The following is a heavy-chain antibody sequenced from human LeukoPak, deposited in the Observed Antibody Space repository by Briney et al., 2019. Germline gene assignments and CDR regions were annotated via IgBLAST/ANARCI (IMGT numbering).Heavy chain of an antibody. D-gene: IGHD6-13*01. CDR1: GFTFSSYS. Sequence: PGGSLRLSCAASGFTFSSYSMNWVRQAPGMGLEWVSSISSSSSYIYYADSVKGRFTISRGNAKNSLYLQMNSLRAEDTAVYYCARASSSWPPYFQHWGQGTLVTVSS. V-gene: IGHV3-21*01. J-gene: IGHJ1*01. CDR3: ARASSSWPPYFQH. CDR2: ISSSSSYI.